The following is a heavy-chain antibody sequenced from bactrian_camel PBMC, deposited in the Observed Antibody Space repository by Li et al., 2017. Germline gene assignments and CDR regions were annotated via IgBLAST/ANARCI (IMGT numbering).Heavy chain of an antibody. D-gene: IGHD6*01. Sequence: VESGGGSVQAGGSLRLSCARSGYISSNACMGWFRQAPGKEREAVAAHYTGTATTYVADSMKGRFAISEDNAKNTLYLQMNSLKPEDTAMYYCAKGSQYGGASWPRGPGTQVTVS. CDR2: HYTGTATT. CDR1: GYISSNAC. J-gene: IGHJ4*01. V-gene: IGHV3S54*01.